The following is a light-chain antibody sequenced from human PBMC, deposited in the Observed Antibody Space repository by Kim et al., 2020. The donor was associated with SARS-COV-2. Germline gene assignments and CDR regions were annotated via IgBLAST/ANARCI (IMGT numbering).Light chain of an antibody. V-gene: IGKV1-5*03. CDR3: QQSNSYPYT. Sequence: SVSVGDRVTITCRASQSVSRRVAWYQQKPGKAPRLLIYKASNLESGVPSRLSGSGSGTEFTLTISSLQPDDFATYYCQQSNSYPYTFGQGTKLEI. CDR1: QSVSRR. CDR2: KAS. J-gene: IGKJ2*01.